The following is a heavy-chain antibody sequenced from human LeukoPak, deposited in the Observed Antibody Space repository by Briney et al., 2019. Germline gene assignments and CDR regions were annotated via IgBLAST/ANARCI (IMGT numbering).Heavy chain of an antibody. CDR2: ISGRGANT. V-gene: IGHV3-23*01. J-gene: IGHJ3*02. CDR3: AKATAPHLGYAFDI. CDR1: GFTFTHYA. D-gene: IGHD7-27*01. Sequence: PGGSLRLSCAASGFTFTHYAINWVRQAPGKGLELVSAISGRGANTYYADSVKGRFTISRDNSKNTLYLQMSTLRAEDTAVYYCAKATAPHLGYAFDIWGQGTMVIVFS.